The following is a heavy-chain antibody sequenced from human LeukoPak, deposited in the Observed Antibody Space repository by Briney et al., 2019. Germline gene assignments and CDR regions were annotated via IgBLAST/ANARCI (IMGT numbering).Heavy chain of an antibody. CDR2: INSDGSST. D-gene: IGHD1-14*01. Sequence: GGSLRLSCAASGFTFSSYWMHWVRQAPGKGLVWVSRINSDGSSTSYADSVKGRFTISRDNAKNTLYLQMNSLRAEDTAVYYCARRGTGGAGLDYWGQGTLVTVSS. CDR3: ARRGTGGAGLDY. J-gene: IGHJ4*02. CDR1: GFTFSSYW. V-gene: IGHV3-74*01.